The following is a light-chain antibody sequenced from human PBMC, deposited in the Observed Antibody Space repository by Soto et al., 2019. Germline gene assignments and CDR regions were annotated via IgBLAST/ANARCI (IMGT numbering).Light chain of an antibody. J-gene: IGLJ2*01. CDR2: SHN. CDR1: TSNIGAGYD. CDR3: AAWDDSLNGSRVV. Sequence: QSVLTQPPSVSGAPGQRVTISCTGSTSNIGAGYDVHWYQQLPGAAPRLLISSHNNRPSGVPDRFFGSKSGTSASLTIIGLQAEDEGDYYCAAWDDSLNGSRVVFGGGTKLTVL. V-gene: IGLV1-40*01.